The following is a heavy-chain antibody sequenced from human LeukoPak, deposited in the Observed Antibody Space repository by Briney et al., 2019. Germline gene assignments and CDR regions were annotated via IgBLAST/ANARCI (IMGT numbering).Heavy chain of an antibody. V-gene: IGHV4-39*01. CDR1: GGSITSSSYY. CDR2: FYYSGST. D-gene: IGHD4-17*01. CDR3: ARPHDYGDYVYAFDI. Sequence: SETLSLTCTVSGGSITSSSYYWGWIRQPPGKGLEWIGSFYYSGSTYYNPSLKSRVNISVDTSKNQFYLKLSSVTAADTAVYYCARPHDYGDYVYAFDIWGQGTMVTVSS. J-gene: IGHJ3*02.